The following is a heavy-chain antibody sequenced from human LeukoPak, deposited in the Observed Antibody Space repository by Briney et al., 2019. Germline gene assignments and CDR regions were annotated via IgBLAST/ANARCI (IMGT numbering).Heavy chain of an antibody. J-gene: IGHJ4*02. CDR3: ARDRAPYDSSGYPYYFDY. D-gene: IGHD3-22*01. CDR2: TSSSSSYI. V-gene: IGHV3-21*01. CDR1: GFTFSSYS. Sequence: GGSLRLSCAASGFTFSSYSMNWVRQAPGKGLEWVSSTSSSSSYIYYADSVKGRFTISRDNAKNSLYLQMNSLRAEDTAVYYCARDRAPYDSSGYPYYFDYWGQGTLVTVSS.